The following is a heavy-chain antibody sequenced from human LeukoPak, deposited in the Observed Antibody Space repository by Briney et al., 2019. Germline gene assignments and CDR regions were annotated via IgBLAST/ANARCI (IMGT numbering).Heavy chain of an antibody. D-gene: IGHD4-11*01. J-gene: IGHJ4*02. CDR2: ITGSCDST. CDR1: GFTFSSYA. CDR3: ADSNYWYPVDY. Sequence: PGGSLRLSCAASGFTFSSYAMRWVRQAPGKGLEWVSSITGSCDSTYYADSVKGRFTISRDNSKNTLYLQMNSLRAEDTAVYYCADSNYWYPVDYWGQGTLVTVSS. V-gene: IGHV3-23*01.